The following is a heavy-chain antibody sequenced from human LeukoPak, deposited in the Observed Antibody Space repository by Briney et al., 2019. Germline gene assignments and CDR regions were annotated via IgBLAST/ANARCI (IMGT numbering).Heavy chain of an antibody. V-gene: IGHV4-4*02. J-gene: IGHJ4*02. CDR2: IFHSGST. D-gene: IGHD3-22*01. CDR3: AKAEYYYDSSGLIDY. CDR1: GGSISSNNW. Sequence: SETLSLTCTVSGGSISSNNWWSWVRQPPGKGLEWIGEIFHSGSTNYNPSLKSRVTISVDKSKNQFSLKLNSVTAADTAVYYCAKAEYYYDSSGLIDYWGQGTLVTVSS.